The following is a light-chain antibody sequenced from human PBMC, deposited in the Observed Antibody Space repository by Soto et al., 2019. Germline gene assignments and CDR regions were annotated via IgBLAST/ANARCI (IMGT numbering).Light chain of an antibody. CDR1: QDISNY. CDR2: DAS. J-gene: IGKJ2*01. Sequence: DIQMTQSPSSLSASVGDRVTITCQASQDISNYLNWYQQKPGKAPKLLIYDASNLQTGVPSRFSGSGSGTDFNFTISSLQPEDIATYYCQQYDNVLPTFGQGTKLAIK. V-gene: IGKV1-33*01. CDR3: QQYDNVLPT.